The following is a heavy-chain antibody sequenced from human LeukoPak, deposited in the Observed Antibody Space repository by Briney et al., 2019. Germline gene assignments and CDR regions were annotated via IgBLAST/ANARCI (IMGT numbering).Heavy chain of an antibody. J-gene: IGHJ4*02. Sequence: ASVKVSCKASGYTFTSYDINWVRQATGQGLEWMGWMNPNSGNSGYAQKFQGRVTMTRNTSISTAYMELSSLRSEDTAVYYCARSGYALKRAYYFDYWGQGTLVTVSS. CDR2: MNPNSGNS. D-gene: IGHD5-12*01. CDR3: ARSGYALKRAYYFDY. V-gene: IGHV1-8*01. CDR1: GYTFTSYD.